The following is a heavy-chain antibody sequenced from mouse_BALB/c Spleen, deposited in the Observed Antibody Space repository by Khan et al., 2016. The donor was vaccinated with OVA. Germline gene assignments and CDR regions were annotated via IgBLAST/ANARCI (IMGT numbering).Heavy chain of an antibody. CDR3: ARLGYDTFDY. D-gene: IGHD2-2*01. V-gene: IGHV1-18*01. Sequence: EVQLQQSGPELVKPGASVKIPCKASGYTFTDYNMDWVKQSHGQSLEWIGDINPNNGGTIYNQKFKGKATLTVEKSSNTAYMELRSLASEDTAVYYVARLGYDTFDYWGQGTLVTVAA. CDR2: INPNNGGT. CDR1: GYTFTDYN. J-gene: IGHJ3*01.